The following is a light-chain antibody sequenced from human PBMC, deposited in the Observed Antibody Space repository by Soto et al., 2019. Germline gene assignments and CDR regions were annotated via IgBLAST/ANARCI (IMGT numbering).Light chain of an antibody. V-gene: IGKV3-15*01. J-gene: IGKJ1*01. CDR1: QSVSSN. Sequence: EIVMTQSPGTLSVSPGERATLSCRASQSVSSNLAWYQQKPGQAPRLLIYGASTRATGIPARFSGSGSGTEFSLTISSLQPEDLATYYCQQSHSFPWTFGQGTKVDIK. CDR2: GAS. CDR3: QQSHSFPWT.